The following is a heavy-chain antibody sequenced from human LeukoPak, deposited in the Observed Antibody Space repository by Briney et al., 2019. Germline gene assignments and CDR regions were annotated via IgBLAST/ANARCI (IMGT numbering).Heavy chain of an antibody. CDR2: ISSSSSYI. CDR3: ARVYCSGGSCYRYCDY. J-gene: IGHJ4*02. D-gene: IGHD2-15*01. CDR1: GFTFSSYS. V-gene: IGHV3-21*01. Sequence: GGSLRLSCAASGFTFSSYSMNWVRQAPGKGLEWVSSISSSSSYIYYADSVKGRFTISRDNAKNSLYLQMNSLRAEDTAVYYCARVYCSGGSCYRYCDYWGQGTLVTVSS.